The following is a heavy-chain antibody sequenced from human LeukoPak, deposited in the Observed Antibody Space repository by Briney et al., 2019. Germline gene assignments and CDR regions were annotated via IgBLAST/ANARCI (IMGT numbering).Heavy chain of an antibody. CDR3: VRDQGANMYGYAF. J-gene: IGHJ4*02. Sequence: GGSLRLSCAASGFTFSTYAMNWVRQAPGKGLEWVSYISSSSSTIYYADSVKGRFTISRDNAKNSLYLQVNSLRAEDTAVYFCVRDQGANMYGYAFWGQGTLVTVSS. CDR1: GFTFSTYA. V-gene: IGHV3-48*01. D-gene: IGHD5-18*01. CDR2: ISSSSSTI.